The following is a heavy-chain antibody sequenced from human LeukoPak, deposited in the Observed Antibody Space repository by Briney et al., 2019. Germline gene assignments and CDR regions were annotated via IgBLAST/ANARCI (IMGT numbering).Heavy chain of an antibody. CDR3: TTDRFEIRIAARPKPSPDYYYYYMDV. V-gene: IGHV3-15*01. D-gene: IGHD6-6*01. CDR2: IKSKTDGGTT. Sequence: PGGSLRLSCAASGFTFSNAWMSWVRQAPGKGLEWVGRIKSKTDGGTTDYAAPVKGRFTISRDDSKNTLYLQMNSLKTEDTAVYYCTTDRFEIRIAARPKPSPDYYYYYMDVWGKGTTVTVSS. CDR1: GFTFSNAW. J-gene: IGHJ6*03.